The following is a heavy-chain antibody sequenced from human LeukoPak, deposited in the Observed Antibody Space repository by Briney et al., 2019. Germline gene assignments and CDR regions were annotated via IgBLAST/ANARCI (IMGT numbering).Heavy chain of an antibody. CDR3: VTSWNRQQRDC. CDR1: GFSFKDYW. D-gene: IGHD1-1*01. Sequence: AGGSLRLSCAASGFSFKDYWMSWVRQAPGKGLEWVADITPDGSGKTYVDSVKGRFTISRDNAKQSLYLQMDTVTAEDTAVYCCVTSWNRQQRDCWGQGILVTVSS. V-gene: IGHV3-7*01. J-gene: IGHJ4*02. CDR2: ITPDGSGK.